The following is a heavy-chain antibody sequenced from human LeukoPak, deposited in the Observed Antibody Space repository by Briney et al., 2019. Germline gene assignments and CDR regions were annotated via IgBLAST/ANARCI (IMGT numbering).Heavy chain of an antibody. CDR1: GFTFSSYW. V-gene: IGHV3-74*01. J-gene: IGHJ5*02. D-gene: IGHD3-3*01. CDR3: ARGITIFGVLRSPWFDP. Sequence: PGGSLRLSCAVSGFTFSSYWMHWVRQAPGKGLVWVSRLNSDGSNTSYADSVKGRFTISRDNAKNTLYLQMNSLRAEDSAVYYCARGITIFGVLRSPWFDPWGQGTLVTVS. CDR2: LNSDGSNT.